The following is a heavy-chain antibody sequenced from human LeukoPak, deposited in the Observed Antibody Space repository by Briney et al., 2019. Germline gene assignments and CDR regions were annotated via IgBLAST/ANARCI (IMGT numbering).Heavy chain of an antibody. CDR3: ARVYYYDNSGYGKDYFDY. Sequence: PSETLSLTCTVSGXSISSYYWSWIRQPAGKGLEWIGRISTSGSTNYNPSPKSRVDMSVDTSKNQFSLNLSSVTAADTAVYYCARVYYYDNSGYGKDYFDYWGQGTLVTVSS. V-gene: IGHV4-4*07. J-gene: IGHJ4*02. D-gene: IGHD3-22*01. CDR2: ISTSGST. CDR1: GXSISSYY.